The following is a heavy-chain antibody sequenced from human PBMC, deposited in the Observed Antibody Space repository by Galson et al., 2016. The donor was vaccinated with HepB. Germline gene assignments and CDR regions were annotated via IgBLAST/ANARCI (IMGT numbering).Heavy chain of an antibody. Sequence: QSGAEVKKPGESLKISCKGSAFNSTDYWIAWVRQMAGKGLEWMGIVYPGGSATAYSPSFRGQVTIPADRSITTAYLQCSSLKAPDTAMYYCVGGERHYVEYWGQGTRVTVSS. CDR2: VYPGGSAT. CDR3: VGGERHYVEY. J-gene: IGHJ4*02. V-gene: IGHV5-51*01. D-gene: IGHD1-1*01. CDR1: AFNSTDYW.